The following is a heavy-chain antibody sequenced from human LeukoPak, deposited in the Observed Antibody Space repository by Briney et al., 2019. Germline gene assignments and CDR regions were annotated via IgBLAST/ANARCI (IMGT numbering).Heavy chain of an antibody. J-gene: IGHJ4*02. V-gene: IGHV3-23*01. Sequence: GGSLRLSCAVSGFTFSSYAMSWVRQAPGKGLEWVSGISGSGYRKYHADSVKGRFSISRDNSKNTLYLQMNSLRAEDTAVYYCAKEGPEYSSSSFDYWGQGTLVTVSS. D-gene: IGHD6-6*01. CDR2: ISGSGYRK. CDR3: AKEGPEYSSSSFDY. CDR1: GFTFSSYA.